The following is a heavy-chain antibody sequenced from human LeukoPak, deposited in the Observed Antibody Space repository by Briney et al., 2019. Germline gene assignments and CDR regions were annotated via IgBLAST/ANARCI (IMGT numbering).Heavy chain of an antibody. CDR3: ARGVTSYGTRLTY. D-gene: IGHD3-16*01. V-gene: IGHV1-69*06. CDR1: GDSFSTYA. CDR2: IFPVFETA. J-gene: IGHJ4*02. Sequence: ASVKVSCKASGDSFSTYAISWVRQAPGQGLEWMGGIFPVFETANYAQRFQGRLTITADIATSTAYMDLSSLRSEDTAVYYCARGVTSYGTRLTYWGQGTLVTVSS.